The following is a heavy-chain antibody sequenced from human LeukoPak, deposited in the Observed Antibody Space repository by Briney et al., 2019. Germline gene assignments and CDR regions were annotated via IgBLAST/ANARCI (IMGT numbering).Heavy chain of an antibody. CDR3: AKDRVGATDDDWFDP. J-gene: IGHJ5*02. CDR1: GFTFSSYA. V-gene: IGHV3-23*01. CDR2: INGRGDST. D-gene: IGHD1-26*01. Sequence: PGGSLRLSCAASGFTFSSYAMSWVRQAPGKGLEWVSGINGRGDSTVYAASVEGRFTISRDNSKNTLYLQMNSLRAEDTAVYYCAKDRVGATDDDWFDPWGQGTLVTVSS.